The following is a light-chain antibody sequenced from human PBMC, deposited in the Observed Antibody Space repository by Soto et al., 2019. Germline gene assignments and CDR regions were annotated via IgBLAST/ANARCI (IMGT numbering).Light chain of an antibody. CDR2: GAS. J-gene: IGKJ2*01. V-gene: IGKV3-15*01. Sequence: EIVMTQSPATLSVSPGERATLSCRASQSVSSNLAWYQQKPGQAPRLLIYGASTMATGIPARCSGSGSGTEFTHTISSLQSEDFADYYCHRYNNWYTFGQGTKLEIK. CDR1: QSVSSN. CDR3: HRYNNWYT.